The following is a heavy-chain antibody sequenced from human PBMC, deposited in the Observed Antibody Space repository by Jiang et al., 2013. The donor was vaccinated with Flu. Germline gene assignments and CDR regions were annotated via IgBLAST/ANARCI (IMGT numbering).Heavy chain of an antibody. D-gene: IGHD1-26*01. J-gene: IGHJ4*02. CDR1: GGSISSSSYY. V-gene: IGHV4-39*01. CDR3: ARLDTRSEYYFDY. CDR2: IYYSGST. Sequence: ETLSLTCTVSGGSISSSSYYWGWIRQPPGKGLEWIGSIYYSGSTYYNPSLKSRVTISVDTSKNQFSLKLSSVTAADTAVYYCARLDTRSEYYFDYWGQGTLVTVSS.